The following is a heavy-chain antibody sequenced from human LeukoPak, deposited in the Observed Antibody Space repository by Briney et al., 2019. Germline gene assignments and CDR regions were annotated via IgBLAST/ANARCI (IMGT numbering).Heavy chain of an antibody. CDR3: ARDQGYSGSYGWFDP. V-gene: IGHV1-18*01. CDR2: ISAYNGNT. Sequence: ASVKVSCKASGYTFTSYGISWVRQAPGQGLEWMGWISAYNGNTNYAQKLQGRVTMTTDTSTSTACMELRSLRSDDTAVYYCARDQGYSGSYGWFDPWGQGTLVTVSS. J-gene: IGHJ5*02. D-gene: IGHD1-26*01. CDR1: GYTFTSYG.